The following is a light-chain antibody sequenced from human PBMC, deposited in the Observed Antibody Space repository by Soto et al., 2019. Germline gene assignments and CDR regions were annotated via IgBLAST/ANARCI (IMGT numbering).Light chain of an antibody. CDR1: QGITNY. CDR2: SAS. Sequence: DVQMTQSPSSLSASVGDRVTLTCRASQGITNYLAWYQQKPGKVPKLLIYSASTLQSGVPSRFSGSGSGTDFTLTIDSLQPEDVATYYGQKYNSAHSYSFGQGTKVEIK. CDR3: QKYNSAHSYS. J-gene: IGKJ1*01. V-gene: IGKV1-27*01.